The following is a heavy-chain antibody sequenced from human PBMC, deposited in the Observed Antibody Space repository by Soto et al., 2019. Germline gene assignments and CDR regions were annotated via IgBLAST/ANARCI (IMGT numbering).Heavy chain of an antibody. CDR3: ARDHHRYSGYDYVDY. Sequence: GGSLRLSCAASGFTFSTYSMNWVRQAPGKGLEWVSYITSDSGNVHYADSVKGRFTISRDNAKNSLSLQMNTLGAEDTAVYYCARDHHRYSGYDYVDYWGQGTLVTVSS. CDR2: ITSDSGNV. CDR1: GFTFSTYS. J-gene: IGHJ4*02. D-gene: IGHD5-12*01. V-gene: IGHV3-21*01.